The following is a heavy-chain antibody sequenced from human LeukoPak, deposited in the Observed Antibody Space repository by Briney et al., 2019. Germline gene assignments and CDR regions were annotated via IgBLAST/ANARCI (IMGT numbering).Heavy chain of an antibody. CDR2: ISGSGGST. D-gene: IGHD3-22*01. Sequence: GGSLRLSCAASGFTFSSYAMSWVRQAPGKGLEWVSAISGSGGSTYYADSVKGRFTISRDNSKNTLYLQMNSLRAEDTAVYYCARDGSDYYDSSRYYSYFDYWGQGTLVTVSS. V-gene: IGHV3-23*01. J-gene: IGHJ4*02. CDR3: ARDGSDYYDSSRYYSYFDY. CDR1: GFTFSSYA.